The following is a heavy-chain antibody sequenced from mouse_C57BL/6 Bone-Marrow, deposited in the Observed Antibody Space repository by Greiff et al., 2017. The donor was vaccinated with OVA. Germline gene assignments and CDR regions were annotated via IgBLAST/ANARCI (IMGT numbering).Heavy chain of an antibody. D-gene: IGHD1-2*01. CDR3: STGYLSVAY. CDR2: IDPENGDT. J-gene: IGHJ3*01. CDR1: GFNIKDDY. Sequence: VQLQQSGAELVRPGASVKLSCTASGFNIKDDYMHWVKQRPEQGLEWIGWIDPENGDTEYASKFQGKATITADTSSNTAYLQLSSLTSEDTAVYYCSTGYLSVAYGGQGTRVSVSA. V-gene: IGHV14-4*01.